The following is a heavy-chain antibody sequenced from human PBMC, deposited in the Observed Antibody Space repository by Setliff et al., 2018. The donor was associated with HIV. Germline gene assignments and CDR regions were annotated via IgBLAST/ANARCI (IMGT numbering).Heavy chain of an antibody. CDR1: GYTFTRYG. Sequence: RASVKVSCKASGYTFTRYGISWVRQAPGQGLEWMGWISANNGNTKYAQRLQGRVTMTTDTSTSTAYMELRSLRSDDTAVYYCARAGAEVTSHFDWWGQGTLVTVSS. D-gene: IGHD2-21*02. CDR3: ARAGAEVTSHFDW. V-gene: IGHV1-18*01. J-gene: IGHJ4*02. CDR2: ISANNGNT.